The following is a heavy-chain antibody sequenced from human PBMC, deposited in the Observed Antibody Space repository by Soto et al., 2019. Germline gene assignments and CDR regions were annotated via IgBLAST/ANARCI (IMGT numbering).Heavy chain of an antibody. J-gene: IGHJ6*03. CDR3: AKGFLYYYYMDV. CDR2: ISYDGSNK. Sequence: PGVSLRLSCAASGFTFSSYGMHWVRQAPGKGLEWVAVISYDGSNKYYADSVKGRFTISRDNSKNTLYLQMNSLRAEDTAVYYCAKGFLYYYYMDVWGKGTTVTVSS. V-gene: IGHV3-30*18. D-gene: IGHD2-21*01. CDR1: GFTFSSYG.